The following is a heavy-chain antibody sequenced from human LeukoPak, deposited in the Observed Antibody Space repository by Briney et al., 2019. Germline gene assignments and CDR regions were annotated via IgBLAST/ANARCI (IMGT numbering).Heavy chain of an antibody. V-gene: IGHV3-53*01. D-gene: IGHD6-19*01. CDR3: ARGSGSGWPLDR. CDR1: GVIVSRNF. Sequence: GGSLRLSCAASGVIVSRNFMSWVRQAPGKGLQWVAIMYAGGTTDYSESVRGRFYISRDTSNNTLSLQTNSLRAEDTAVYYCARGSGSGWPLDRWGQGTLVTVSS. J-gene: IGHJ5*02. CDR2: MYAGGTT.